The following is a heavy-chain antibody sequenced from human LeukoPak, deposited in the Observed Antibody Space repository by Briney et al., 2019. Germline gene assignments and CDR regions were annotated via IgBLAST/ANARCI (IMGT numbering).Heavy chain of an antibody. CDR1: GYTFTSYD. Sequence: GASVKVSCKASGYTFTSYDINWVRQATGQGLEWMGGIIPIFGTANYAQKFQGRVTITADESTSTAYMELSSLRSEDTAVYYCARSYDFWSGYYLRGAYNWFDPWGQGTLVTVSS. CDR2: IIPIFGTA. J-gene: IGHJ5*02. CDR3: ARSYDFWSGYYLRGAYNWFDP. V-gene: IGHV1-69*13. D-gene: IGHD3-3*01.